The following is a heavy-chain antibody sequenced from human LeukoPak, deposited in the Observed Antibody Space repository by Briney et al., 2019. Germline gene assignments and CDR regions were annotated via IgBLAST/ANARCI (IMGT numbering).Heavy chain of an antibody. Sequence: PGGSLRLSCAASRFTFSNYGMSWVRQAPGKGLEWVSVISGSGYTTYYADSVKGRFTISRDNSKNTVYLQMNSLRAEDTAVYYCATKVAGRNYFDYWGQGTLVTVSS. CDR2: ISGSGYTT. CDR3: ATKVAGRNYFDY. J-gene: IGHJ4*02. CDR1: RFTFSNYG. V-gene: IGHV3-23*01. D-gene: IGHD6-19*01.